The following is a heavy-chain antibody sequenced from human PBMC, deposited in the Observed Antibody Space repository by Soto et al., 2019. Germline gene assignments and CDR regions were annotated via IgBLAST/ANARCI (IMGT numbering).Heavy chain of an antibody. V-gene: IGHV3-23*01. CDR2: ITGSGDDT. J-gene: IGHJ4*02. D-gene: IGHD1-26*01. CDR3: AKGSASGRPYYFDY. CDR1: GFTFSDYA. Sequence: GGSLRLSCAASGFTFSDYAMSWVRHSPGKGLEWVSAITGSGDDTYHADSVKGRFTISRDNTKITLYLQMDSLKADDTAMYYCAKGSASGRPYYFDYWGQGSLVTSPQ.